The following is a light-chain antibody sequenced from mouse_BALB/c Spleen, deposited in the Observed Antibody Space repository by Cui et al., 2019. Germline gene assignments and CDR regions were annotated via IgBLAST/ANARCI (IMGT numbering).Light chain of an antibody. V-gene: IGKV4-55*01. Sequence: QIVLTQSPAIMSASSAEKVTMTSSASSSVSYMYWYQQKPGSSPRLLIYDTSNLASGVPVRFSGSGSGTSYSLTISRMEAEDAATYYCQQWSSYPLTFGAGTKLELK. J-gene: IGKJ5*01. CDR2: DTS. CDR1: SSVSY. CDR3: QQWSSYPLT.